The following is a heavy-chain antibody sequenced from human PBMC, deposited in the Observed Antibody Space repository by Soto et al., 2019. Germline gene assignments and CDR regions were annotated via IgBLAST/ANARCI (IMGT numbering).Heavy chain of an antibody. J-gene: IGHJ4*02. CDR1: GDSIISGGYY. CDR2: IFHNGGT. Sequence: SETLSLTCAVSGDSIISGGYYWSWIRQPPGKGLEWIGCIFHNGGTYYNPSLTSRATISVDMSKNQFSLRLTSVTAEDTAVYYCARLDGYSSFDYWGQGTLVTVSS. V-gene: IGHV4-30-2*01. CDR3: ARLDGYSSFDY. D-gene: IGHD5-18*01.